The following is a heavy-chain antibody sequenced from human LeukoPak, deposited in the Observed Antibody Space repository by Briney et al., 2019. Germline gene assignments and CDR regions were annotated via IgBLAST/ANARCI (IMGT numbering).Heavy chain of an antibody. CDR2: IYTSGST. Sequence: SETLSLTCTVSGGSISSGSYYWSWIRQPAGKGLEWIGRIYTSGSTNYNPSLKSRVTISVDTSKNQFSLKLSSVTAADTAVYYCARGGGSTFDYWGQGTLVTVSS. D-gene: IGHD3-16*01. CDR3: ARGGGSTFDY. V-gene: IGHV4-61*02. J-gene: IGHJ4*02. CDR1: GGSISSGSYY.